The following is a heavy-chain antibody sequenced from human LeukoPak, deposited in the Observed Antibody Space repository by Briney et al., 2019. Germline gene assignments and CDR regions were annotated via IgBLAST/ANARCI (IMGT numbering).Heavy chain of an antibody. J-gene: IGHJ4*02. CDR1: GFIFSRHW. CDR2: IKQDGSER. D-gene: IGHD3-22*01. V-gene: IGHV3-7*01. CDR3: EKDSRVSTDVSD. Sequence: GQSLRLSCEASGFIFSRHWISWDRQAPGNGPEWEANIKQDGSERYYVGSVKGRFTISTDNAKHLLYLQMNSLRAEDTALYYCEKDSRVSTDVSDCGEGTLVTVSS.